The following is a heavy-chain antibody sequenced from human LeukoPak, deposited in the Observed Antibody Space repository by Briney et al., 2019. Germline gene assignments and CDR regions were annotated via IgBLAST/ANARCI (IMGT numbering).Heavy chain of an antibody. CDR1: GGSISSGDYY. V-gene: IGHV4-30-4*08. J-gene: IGHJ6*03. CDR3: ARWGIAARRGYMDV. CDR2: IYYSGST. Sequence: SETLSLTCTVSGGSISSGDYYWSWIRQPPGKGLEWIGYIYYSGSTYYNPSLKSRVTISVDTSKNQFSLKLSSVTAADTAVYYCARWGIAARRGYMDVWGKGTTVTVSS. D-gene: IGHD6-6*01.